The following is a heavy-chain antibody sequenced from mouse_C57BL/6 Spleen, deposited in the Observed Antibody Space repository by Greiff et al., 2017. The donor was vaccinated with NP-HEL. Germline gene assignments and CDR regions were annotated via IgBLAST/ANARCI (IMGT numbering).Heavy chain of an antibody. CDR2: ISDGGSYT. CDR1: GFTFSSYA. Sequence: DVKLQESGGGLVKPGGSLKLSCAASGFTFSSYAMSWVRQTPEKRLEWVATISDGGSYTYYPDNVKGRFTISRDNAKNNLYLQMSHLKSEDTAMYYCAREGIYYGYDYWGQGTTLTVSS. D-gene: IGHD2-2*01. CDR3: AREGIYYGYDY. J-gene: IGHJ2*01. V-gene: IGHV5-4*01.